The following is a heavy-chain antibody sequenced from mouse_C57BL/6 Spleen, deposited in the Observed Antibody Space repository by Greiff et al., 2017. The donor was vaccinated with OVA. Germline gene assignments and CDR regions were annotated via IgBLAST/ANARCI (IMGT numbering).Heavy chain of an antibody. J-gene: IGHJ2*01. CDR1: GYTFTSYD. D-gene: IGHD1-1*01. V-gene: IGHV1-85*01. CDR3: ARIYYYGSRGFDY. CDR2: IYPRDGST. Sequence: HVQLKESGPELVKPGASVKLSCKASGYTFTSYDINWVKQRPGQGLEWIGWIYPRDGSTKYNEKFKGKATLTVDTSSSTAYMELHSLTSEDSAVYFCARIYYYGSRGFDYWGQGTTLTVSS.